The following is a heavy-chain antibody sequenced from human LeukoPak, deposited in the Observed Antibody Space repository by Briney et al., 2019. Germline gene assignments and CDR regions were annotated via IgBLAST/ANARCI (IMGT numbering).Heavy chain of an antibody. D-gene: IGHD3-10*01. Sequence: SETLSLTCTVSGGSISSYYWSWIRQPAGKGLEWIGRIYTSGSTNYNPSLKSRVTMSVDTSKNQFSLKLSSVTAADTAVYYCARDLRFGEFTHPHWYHYYYMDVWGKGTTVTISS. CDR1: GGSISSYY. CDR2: IYTSGST. J-gene: IGHJ6*03. CDR3: ARDLRFGEFTHPHWYHYYYMDV. V-gene: IGHV4-4*07.